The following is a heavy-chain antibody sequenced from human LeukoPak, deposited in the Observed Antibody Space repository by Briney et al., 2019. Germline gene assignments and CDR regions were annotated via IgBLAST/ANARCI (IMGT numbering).Heavy chain of an antibody. J-gene: IGHJ4*02. D-gene: IGHD2-2*03. Sequence: GGSLRLSCAASGFTFSSYSMNWVRQAPGKGLEWVSSISSSSSYIYYADSVKGRFTISRDNAKNSLCLQMNSLRAEDTAVYYCARDLRSSGYCSSTSCLYFDYWGQGTLVTVSS. CDR1: GFTFSSYS. CDR3: ARDLRSSGYCSSTSCLYFDY. CDR2: ISSSSSYI. V-gene: IGHV3-21*01.